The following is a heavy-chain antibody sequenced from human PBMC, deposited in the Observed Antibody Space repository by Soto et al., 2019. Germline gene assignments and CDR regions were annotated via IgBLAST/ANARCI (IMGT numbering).Heavy chain of an antibody. V-gene: IGHV4-30-4*01. J-gene: IGHJ6*02. Sequence: QVQLQESGPGLVKPSQTLSLTCTVSGGSISSGDYYWSWIRLPPEKGLEWIGYIYYSGITYYDPSIESXXTXSXXTSKNQFSLKLNSVTAADTAVYYCARGGSFYGMDVWGQGTTVTVSS. CDR3: ARGGSFYGMDV. CDR1: GGSISSGDYY. CDR2: IYYSGIT. D-gene: IGHD3-16*01.